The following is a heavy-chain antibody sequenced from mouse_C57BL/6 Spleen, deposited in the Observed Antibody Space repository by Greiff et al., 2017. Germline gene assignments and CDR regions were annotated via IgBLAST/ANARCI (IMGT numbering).Heavy chain of an antibody. CDR2: ISYDGSN. CDR1: GYSITSGYY. Sequence: EVKLQESGPGLVKPSQSLSLTCSVTGYSITSGYYWNWIRQFPGNKLEWMGYISYDGSNNYNPSLKNRISITRDTSKNQFFLKLNSVTTEDTATYYCASFTTVVAKDWYFDVWGTGTTVTVSS. CDR3: ASFTTVVAKDWYFDV. V-gene: IGHV3-6*01. J-gene: IGHJ1*03. D-gene: IGHD1-1*01.